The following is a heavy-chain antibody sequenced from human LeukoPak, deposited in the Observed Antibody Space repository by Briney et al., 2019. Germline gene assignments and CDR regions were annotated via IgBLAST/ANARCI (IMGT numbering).Heavy chain of an antibody. D-gene: IGHD2-2*01. Sequence: PSETLSLTCAVYGGFFSGYYWNWIRQPPGKGLEWIGEINHSGSTNYNPSLKSRATMSVDTSKNQLSLRLSSVTAADRAVYYCAREGPAASTSFYYFMDVWGKGTTVTVSS. CDR2: INHSGST. J-gene: IGHJ6*03. CDR1: GGFFSGYY. V-gene: IGHV4-34*01. CDR3: AREGPAASTSFYYFMDV.